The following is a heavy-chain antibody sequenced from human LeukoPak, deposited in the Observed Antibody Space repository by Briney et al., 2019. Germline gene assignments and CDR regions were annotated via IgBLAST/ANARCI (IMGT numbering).Heavy chain of an antibody. V-gene: IGHV3-7*03. Sequence: PGGSLRLSCAASGFTFSSYWMSWVRQAPGKGLEWVANIKYDGNEKFYVDSVKGRFTISRDNAKNSLYLQMNSLRAEDTAVYYCARDPRQGSYYFDFWGQGTLVTVSS. J-gene: IGHJ4*02. CDR2: IKYDGNEK. D-gene: IGHD1-26*01. CDR1: GFTFSSYW. CDR3: ARDPRQGSYYFDF.